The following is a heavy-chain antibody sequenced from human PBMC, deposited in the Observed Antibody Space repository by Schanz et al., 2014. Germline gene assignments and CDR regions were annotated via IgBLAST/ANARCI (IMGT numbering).Heavy chain of an antibody. Sequence: EVQLVESGGGLVKPGGSLRLSCAASGFTFSSYSMNWVRQAPGKGLEWVSLIDRDGCHTYYADSVKGRFTISRDNSKNSLYLQMNSLRTEDTALYYCAKDSRGSSFDMDVWGQGTTVTVSS. CDR3: AKDSRGSSFDMDV. V-gene: IGHV3-43*01. D-gene: IGHD1-26*01. CDR2: IDRDGCHT. CDR1: GFTFSSYS. J-gene: IGHJ6*02.